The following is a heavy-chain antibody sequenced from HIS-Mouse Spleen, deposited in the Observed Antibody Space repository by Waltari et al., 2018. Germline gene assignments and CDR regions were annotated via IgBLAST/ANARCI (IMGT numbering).Heavy chain of an antibody. D-gene: IGHD1-26*01. CDR3: SSYSGSVGGYYYYYYGMDV. Sequence: EVQLVESGGGLVKPGGSLRLSCAASGFTFSNAWMSWVRPAPGKGLELVGRIKSKTDGGKTDYAATVKGRFTISRDDSKNTLYLQMNSLKTEDTAVYYCSSYSGSVGGYYYYYYGMDVWGQGTTVTVSS. CDR1: GFTFSNAW. J-gene: IGHJ6*02. V-gene: IGHV3-15*01. CDR2: IKSKTDGGKT.